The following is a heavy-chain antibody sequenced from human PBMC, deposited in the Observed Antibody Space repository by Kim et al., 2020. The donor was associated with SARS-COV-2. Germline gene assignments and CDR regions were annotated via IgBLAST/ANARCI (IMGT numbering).Heavy chain of an antibody. D-gene: IGHD3-9*01. V-gene: IGHV3-11*06. CDR3: ARGGDYDILTGYNFDY. Sequence: SVKGRITITRDNAKNSLYLQMNSLRAEDTAVYYCARGGDYDILTGYNFDYWGQGTLVTVSS. J-gene: IGHJ4*02.